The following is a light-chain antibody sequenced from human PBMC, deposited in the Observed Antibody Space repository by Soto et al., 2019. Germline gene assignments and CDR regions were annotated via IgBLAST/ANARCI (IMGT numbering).Light chain of an antibody. J-gene: IGLJ2*01. CDR1: RDDIGAYDY. CDR2: EVT. CDR3: TSYTNSSAVV. Sequence: QSVLTQPASVSGSPGQPITISCAGTRDDIGAYDYVSWYQQHPGNAPKLLVYEVTNRPSGVSDRFSGSKSGNTASLTISGLQAEDEADYYCTSYTNSSAVVFGGGPKVTVL. V-gene: IGLV2-14*01.